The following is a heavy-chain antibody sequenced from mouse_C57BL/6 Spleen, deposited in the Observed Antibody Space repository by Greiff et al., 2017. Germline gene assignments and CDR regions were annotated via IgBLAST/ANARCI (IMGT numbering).Heavy chain of an antibody. CDR1: GFTFSDYG. J-gene: IGHJ4*01. CDR2: ISSGSSTI. CDR3: ARPDLISYAMDY. V-gene: IGHV5-17*01. Sequence: EVQGVESGGGLVKPGGSLKLSCAASGFTFSDYGMHWVRQAPEKGLEWVAYISSGSSTIYYADTVKGRFTISRDNAKNTLFLQMTSLRSEDTAMYYCARPDLISYAMDYWGQGTSVTVSS.